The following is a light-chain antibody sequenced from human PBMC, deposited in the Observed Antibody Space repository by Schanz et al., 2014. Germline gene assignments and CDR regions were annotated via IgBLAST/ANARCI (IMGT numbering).Light chain of an antibody. Sequence: EVVMTQSPATLSVSPGERATLSCRASQSVGSNLAWHQQKPGQAPRLLIHRASTRATDIPARFGGSGSGTEFTLTISSLQSEDFAAYYCQQYDNWPPVWTFGQGTKVEIK. CDR3: QQYDNWPPVWT. J-gene: IGKJ1*01. CDR1: QSVGSN. CDR2: RAS. V-gene: IGKV3-15*01.